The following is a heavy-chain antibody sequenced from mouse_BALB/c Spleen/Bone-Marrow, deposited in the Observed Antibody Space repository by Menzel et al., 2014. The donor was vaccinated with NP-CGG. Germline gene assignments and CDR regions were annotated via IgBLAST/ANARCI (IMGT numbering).Heavy chain of an antibody. V-gene: IGHV14-3*02. Sequence: VQLKQSGAELVRPGASVKLSCTASGFNIKDTYMHWVKQRPEQGLEWIGRIDPANGNTKYDPKFQGKATITADTSSNTAYLQLSGLTSEGTAVYYCAMITTGAWFAYWGQGALVTVSA. J-gene: IGHJ3*01. CDR2: IDPANGNT. CDR1: GFNIKDTY. D-gene: IGHD2-4*01. CDR3: AMITTGAWFAY.